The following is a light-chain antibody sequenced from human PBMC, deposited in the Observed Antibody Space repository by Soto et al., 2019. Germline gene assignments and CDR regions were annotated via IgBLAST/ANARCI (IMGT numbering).Light chain of an antibody. J-gene: IGKJ5*01. CDR1: QSLSRN. Sequence: EIVMTQSPATLSVSPGERATLSCRASQSLSRNLAWYQQKPGQAPRLLIYDASTRAADTPAGFSGSGSGTKFTLSISSLQSEDFAVYYCQQYNNWPITFGQGTRLEIK. CDR2: DAS. V-gene: IGKV3D-15*01. CDR3: QQYNNWPIT.